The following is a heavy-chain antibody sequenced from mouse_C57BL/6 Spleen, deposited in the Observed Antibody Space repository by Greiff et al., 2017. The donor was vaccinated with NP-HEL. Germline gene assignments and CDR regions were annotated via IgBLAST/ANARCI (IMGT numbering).Heavy chain of an antibody. CDR2: ISNGGGST. J-gene: IGHJ4*01. Sequence: EVQLQESGGGLVQPGGSLKLSCAASGFTFSDYYMYWVRQTPEKRLEWVAYISNGGGSTYYPDTVKGRFTISRDNAKNTLYLQMSRLKSEDTAMYYCARHYGSSYAMDYWGQGTSVTVSS. CDR3: ARHYGSSYAMDY. D-gene: IGHD1-1*01. CDR1: GFTFSDYY. V-gene: IGHV5-12*01.